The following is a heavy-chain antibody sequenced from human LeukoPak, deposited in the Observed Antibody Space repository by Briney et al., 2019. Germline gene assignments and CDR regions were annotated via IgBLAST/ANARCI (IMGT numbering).Heavy chain of an antibody. CDR3: ASLWPYQLSAFDI. CDR1: GGSFSGYY. CDR2: INHSGST. V-gene: IGHV4-34*01. D-gene: IGHD2-2*01. J-gene: IGHJ3*02. Sequence: SETLSLTCAVYGGSFSGYYWSWIRQAPGKGLEWIGEINHSGSTNYNPSLKSRVTISVDTSKNQFSLRLSSVTAADTAVYYCASLWPYQLSAFDIWGQGTMVTVSS.